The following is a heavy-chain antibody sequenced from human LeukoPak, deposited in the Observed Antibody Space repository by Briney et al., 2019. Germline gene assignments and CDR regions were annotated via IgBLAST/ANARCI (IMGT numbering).Heavy chain of an antibody. D-gene: IGHD3-22*01. CDR1: GGSISSGSYS. V-gene: IGHV4-61*02. CDR2: IYTSGST. CDR3: AGDVIGGLDY. Sequence: PSETLSLTCIVSGGSISSGSYSWTWIRQPAGKGLEWIGRIYTSGSTNYNPSLKSRVTVSVDTSKSQFSLKLSSVTAADTAVYYCAGDVIGGLDYWGQGTLVTVSS. J-gene: IGHJ4*02.